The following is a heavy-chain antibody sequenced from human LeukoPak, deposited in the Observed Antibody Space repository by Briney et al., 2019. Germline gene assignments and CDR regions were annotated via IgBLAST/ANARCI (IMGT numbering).Heavy chain of an antibody. CDR2: INSDGSST. V-gene: IGHV3-74*01. D-gene: IGHD1-26*01. Sequence: GGSLRLSCAASGNYWMHWVRQAPGKGLVWVSHINSDGSSTTYADSVKGRFTISRDNAKNTLFLQMNSLRAEDTAVYFCASLSGSYRSDYWGRGTLVTVSS. CDR3: ASLSGSYRSDY. CDR1: GNYW. J-gene: IGHJ4*02.